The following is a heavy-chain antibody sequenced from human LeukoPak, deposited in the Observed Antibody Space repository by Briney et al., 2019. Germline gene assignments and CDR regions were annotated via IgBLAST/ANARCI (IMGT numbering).Heavy chain of an antibody. D-gene: IGHD3-10*01. CDR3: ARDYYGSGTNGAYDAFDI. Sequence: GASVKVSCKASGYTFTSYGISWVRQAPGQGLEWMGWISAYNGNTNYAQKLQGRVTMTTDTSTSTAYMELRSLRSDDTAVYYCARDYYGSGTNGAYDAFDIWGQGTMVTVSS. CDR1: GYTFTSYG. CDR2: ISAYNGNT. J-gene: IGHJ3*02. V-gene: IGHV1-18*01.